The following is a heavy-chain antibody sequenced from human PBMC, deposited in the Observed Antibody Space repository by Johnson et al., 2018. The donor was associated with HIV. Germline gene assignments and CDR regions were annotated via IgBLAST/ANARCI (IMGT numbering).Heavy chain of an antibody. CDR2: IGFDGTNK. CDR1: GFIFSSYA. J-gene: IGHJ3*02. CDR3: ARSDASDI. V-gene: IGHV3-30*04. Sequence: QEQLVESGGGVVQPGRSLRLSCAASGFIFSSYAIHWVRQAPGKGLQWVAVIGFDGTNKYYADSVKGRFTISRDNSKNTLYLQMNSLRAEDTAVYYCARSDASDIWGQGTMVTVSS.